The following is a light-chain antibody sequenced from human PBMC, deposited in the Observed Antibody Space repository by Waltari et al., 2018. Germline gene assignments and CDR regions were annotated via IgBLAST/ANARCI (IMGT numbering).Light chain of an antibody. V-gene: IGLV7-43*01. Sequence: QTVVTQEPSLTVSPGGTVTLTCASSTGAVTSNYYPNWFQQQPGQAPRALIYSTSTKHAGTPARFSGSLRGGKAALTLSGVQPEDEAEYYCLLFYGGAYVFGTGTKVTVL. CDR2: STS. CDR1: TGAVTSNYY. CDR3: LLFYGGAYV. J-gene: IGLJ1*01.